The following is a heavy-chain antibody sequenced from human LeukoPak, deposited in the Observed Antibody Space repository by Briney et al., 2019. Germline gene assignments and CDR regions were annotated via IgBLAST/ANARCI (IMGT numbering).Heavy chain of an antibody. J-gene: IGHJ5*02. D-gene: IGHD4-17*01. V-gene: IGHV4-4*07. Sequence: SETLSLICAVSGGSISSYYWSWIRQPAGKGLGWIGRIYTSGSTNYNPSLKSRVTMSVDTSKNQFSLKLTSVTAADTAVYYCARGYGDYANWFDPWGQGTLVTVSS. CDR3: ARGYGDYANWFDP. CDR2: IYTSGST. CDR1: GGSISSYY.